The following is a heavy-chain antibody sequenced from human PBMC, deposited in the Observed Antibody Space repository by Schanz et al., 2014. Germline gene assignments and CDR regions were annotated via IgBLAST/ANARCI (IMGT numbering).Heavy chain of an antibody. D-gene: IGHD3-9*01. CDR3: AKDQLRYFDWLGCQDY. J-gene: IGHJ4*02. CDR1: GFTFSSYG. V-gene: IGHV3-30*02. Sequence: QVQLVESGGGVVQPGGSLRLSCAASGFTFSSYGMHWVRQAPGKGLEWVAFIRFDGSNKYYADSVKGRFTISRDNSKNTLYLQMNSLRAEDTAVYYCAKDQLRYFDWLGCQDYWGQGTLVTVSS. CDR2: IRFDGSNK.